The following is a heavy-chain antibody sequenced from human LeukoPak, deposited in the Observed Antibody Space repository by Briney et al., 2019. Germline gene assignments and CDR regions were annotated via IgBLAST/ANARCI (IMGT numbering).Heavy chain of an antibody. CDR1: GYSFTSYW. CDR2: IYPGDSDT. CDR3: ARRYDFWSGRDAFDI. J-gene: IGHJ3*02. V-gene: IGHV5-51*01. D-gene: IGHD3-3*01. Sequence: GESLKISCKGSGYSFTSYWIGWVRQMPGKGLEWMGIIYPGDSDTRYSPSFQGQVTISADKSISTAYLQWSGLKASDTAMYYCARRYDFWSGRDAFDIWGQGTMVTVSS.